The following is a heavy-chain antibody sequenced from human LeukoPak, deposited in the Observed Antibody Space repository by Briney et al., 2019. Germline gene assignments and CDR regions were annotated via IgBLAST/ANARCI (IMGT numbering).Heavy chain of an antibody. CDR2: IYYSGST. CDR1: GGSISSYY. Sequence: SETLSLTCTVSGGSISSYYWSWIRQPPGKGLEWIGYIYYSGSTNYNPSLKSRVTVSVDTFKNQFSLKLSSVTAADTAVYYCARVQQWLSWGYDFDYWGQGTLVTVSS. J-gene: IGHJ4*02. CDR3: ARVQQWLSWGYDFDY. D-gene: IGHD6-19*01. V-gene: IGHV4-59*01.